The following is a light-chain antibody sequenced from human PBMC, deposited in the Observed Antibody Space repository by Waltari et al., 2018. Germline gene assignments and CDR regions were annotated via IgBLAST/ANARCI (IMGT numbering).Light chain of an antibody. CDR3: QHYVRLPAT. CDR2: DAS. Sequence: EIVLPQSPGTLSLSPGERATLSCRASQSVSRSLAWYQQKPGQAPRLLIFDASNRATGIPDRFSGSGSGTDFSLTISRLEPEDFAVYYCQHYVRLPATFGQGTKVEIK. CDR1: QSVSRS. J-gene: IGKJ1*01. V-gene: IGKV3-20*01.